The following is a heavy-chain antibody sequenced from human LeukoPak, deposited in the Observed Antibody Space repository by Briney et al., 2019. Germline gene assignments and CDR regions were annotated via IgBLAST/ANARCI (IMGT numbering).Heavy chain of an antibody. CDR1: GFTFSTYS. J-gene: IGHJ4*02. CDR3: ARDISYGSAW. D-gene: IGHD3-10*01. V-gene: IGHV3-21*01. CDR2: ISSSSGFI. Sequence: GGSLRLSCAASGFTFSTYSMHWVRQAPGEGLEWVSSISSSSGFIYYADSVKGRFTISRDNAKNSLYLQMSSLRAEDTAVYYCARDISYGSAWWGQGTLVTVSS.